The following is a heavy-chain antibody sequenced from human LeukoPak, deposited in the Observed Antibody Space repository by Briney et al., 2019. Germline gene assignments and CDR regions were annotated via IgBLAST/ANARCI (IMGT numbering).Heavy chain of an antibody. Sequence: GGSLRLSCAASGFTFSSYEMNWVRQAPGKGLEWVSYISSSGSTIYYADSVKGRFTISRDNAKNSLYLQMNSRRAEDTAVYYXXXXXYDILTGYSDYWGQGTLVTVSS. CDR3: XXXXYDILTGYSDY. CDR1: GFTFSSYE. V-gene: IGHV3-48*03. CDR2: ISSSGSTI. J-gene: IGHJ4*02. D-gene: IGHD3-9*01.